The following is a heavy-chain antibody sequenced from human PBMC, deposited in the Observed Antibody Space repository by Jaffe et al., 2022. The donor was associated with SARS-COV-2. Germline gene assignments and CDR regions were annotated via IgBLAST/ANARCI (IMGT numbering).Heavy chain of an antibody. CDR3: ARDLAVADGCLDY. CDR2: ISSSSSYI. CDR1: GFTFSSYS. D-gene: IGHD6-19*01. J-gene: IGHJ4*02. Sequence: EVQLVESGGGLVKPGGSLRLSCAASGFTFSSYSMNWVRQAPGKGLEWVSSISSSSSYIYYADSVKGRFTISRDNAKNSLYLQMNSLRAEDTAVYYCARDLAVADGCLDYWGQGTLVTVSS. V-gene: IGHV3-21*01.